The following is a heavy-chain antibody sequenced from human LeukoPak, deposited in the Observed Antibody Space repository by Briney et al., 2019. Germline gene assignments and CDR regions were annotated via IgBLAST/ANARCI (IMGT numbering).Heavy chain of an antibody. V-gene: IGHV4-4*02. D-gene: IGHD7-27*01. CDR2: IYHSGST. J-gene: IGHJ5*02. CDR3: ARRSWGFLSSHVP. Sequence: SETLSLTCAVSGGSISSSNWWSWVRPPPGKGLEWIGEIYHSGSTNYNPSLKSRVTISVDKSKNQFSLKLSSVTAADTAVYYCARRSWGFLSSHVPWGQGTLVTVSS. CDR1: GGSISSSNW.